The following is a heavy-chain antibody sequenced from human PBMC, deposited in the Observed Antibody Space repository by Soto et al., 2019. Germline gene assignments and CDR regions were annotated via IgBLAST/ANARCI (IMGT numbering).Heavy chain of an antibody. D-gene: IGHD1-26*01. Sequence: PGGSLRLSCEASGFDISTYGLHWVRQAPGKGLEWLAFIWYDGSNQHYAASVKGRFTISRDNSRNTLCLQMNNLRADDTAVYFCARAVSSATYYDCIGYWGRGTLVTVSS. J-gene: IGHJ4*02. CDR3: ARAVSSATYYDCIGY. CDR1: GFDISTYG. V-gene: IGHV3-33*01. CDR2: IWYDGSNQ.